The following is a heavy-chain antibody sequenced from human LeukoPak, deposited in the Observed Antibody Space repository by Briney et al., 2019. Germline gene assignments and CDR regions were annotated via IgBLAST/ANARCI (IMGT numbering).Heavy chain of an antibody. D-gene: IGHD6-13*01. CDR2: IWYDGTNK. Sequence: GGSLRLSCAASGFTFSSYGMHWVRQPPGKGLEWVALIWYDGTNKHYADSVQDRFTISRDNSKNTLYLQMNSLRAEDTAIYYCARGETYSTSWYDSWGQGTLVTVSS. J-gene: IGHJ5*01. CDR1: GFTFSSYG. CDR3: ARGETYSTSWYDS. V-gene: IGHV3-33*01.